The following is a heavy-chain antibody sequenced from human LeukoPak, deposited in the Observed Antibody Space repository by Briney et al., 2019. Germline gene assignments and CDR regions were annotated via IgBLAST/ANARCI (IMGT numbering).Heavy chain of an antibody. V-gene: IGHV3-66*01. CDR1: GLTVSSNY. D-gene: IGHD3-10*01. CDR3: AKDRSYAFDY. Sequence: GGSLRLSCVVSGLTVSSNYMSWVRQAPGKGLEWVSVIYSGGGTYYADSVKGRFTISRDNSKNTVYLQMNSLRVEDTAVYYCAKDRSYAFDYWGQGTLVTVSS. CDR2: IYSGGGT. J-gene: IGHJ4*02.